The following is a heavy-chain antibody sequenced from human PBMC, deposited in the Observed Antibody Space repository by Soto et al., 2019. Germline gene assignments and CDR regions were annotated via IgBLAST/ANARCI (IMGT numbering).Heavy chain of an antibody. V-gene: IGHV3-30*18. CDR2: ISYDGSNK. D-gene: IGHD6-13*01. CDR1: GFTFSRYG. CDR3: AKDQDSSSWGADAFDI. Sequence: PGESLKISCAASGFTFSRYGMHWVRQAPGKGLEWVAVISYDGSNKYYADSVKGRFTISRDNSKNTLYLQMNSLRAEDTAVYYCAKDQDSSSWGADAFDIWGQGTMVTVSS. J-gene: IGHJ3*02.